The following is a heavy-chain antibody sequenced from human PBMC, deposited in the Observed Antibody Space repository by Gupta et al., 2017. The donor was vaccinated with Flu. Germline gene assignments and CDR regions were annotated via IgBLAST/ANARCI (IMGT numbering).Heavy chain of an antibody. V-gene: IGHV3-7*01. D-gene: IGHD3-22*01. CDR2: IKGDGSEI. CDR1: GFNFKIHW. J-gene: IGHJ5*02. CDR3: ARGPNSGYSYLDT. Sequence: DEQLVESGGNLAEPGGALGLSCAAPGFNFKIHWMNWVRQAPGKGPEWVANIKGDGSEINYVDSVKGRFTISRDNAKRSLYLQMSSLRVEDTAVYYCARGPNSGYSYLDTWGQGTLVTVSS.